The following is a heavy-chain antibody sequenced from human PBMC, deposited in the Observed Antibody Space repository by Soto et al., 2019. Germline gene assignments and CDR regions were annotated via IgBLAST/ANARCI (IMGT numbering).Heavy chain of an antibody. CDR2: INHSGST. Sequence: SETLSLTCAVYGGSFSGYYWSWIRQPPGKGLEWIGEINHSGSTNYNPSLKSRVTISVDTSKNQFSLKLSSVTAADTAVYYCARVLLWFGEADWGQGTLVTVSS. D-gene: IGHD3-10*01. CDR1: GGSFSGYY. V-gene: IGHV4-34*01. CDR3: ARVLLWFGEAD. J-gene: IGHJ4*02.